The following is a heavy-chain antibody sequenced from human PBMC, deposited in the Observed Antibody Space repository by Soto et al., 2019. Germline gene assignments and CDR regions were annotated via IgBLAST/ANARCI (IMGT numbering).Heavy chain of an antibody. CDR1: GFTFSSYA. D-gene: IGHD1-1*01. J-gene: IGHJ4*02. CDR2: VDSGGSST. Sequence: GVSLRLSCAASGFTFSSYAMHWVRQAPGKGLVWISRVDSGGSSTNYADSVKGRFTISRDNAKNTLYLQMSSLRAEDTGVYYCARDNWNSYWGQGTQVNVSS. CDR3: ARDNWNSY. V-gene: IGHV3-74*01.